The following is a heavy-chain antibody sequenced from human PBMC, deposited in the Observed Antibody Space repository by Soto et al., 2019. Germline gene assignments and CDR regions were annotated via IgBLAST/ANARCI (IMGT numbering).Heavy chain of an antibody. J-gene: IGHJ1*01. CDR2: IIPMLGTA. CDR1: GGTFSSYT. V-gene: IGHV1-69*08. D-gene: IGHD3-22*01. CDR3: ARDQYYDSSGNSPSQYFQL. Sequence: SVKVSCKAAGGTFSSYTISWVRRAPGQGLEWMGGIIPMLGTANYAQNFQGRVTITADRSTRTTYVELSSLRSEDTAVYYCARDQYYDSSGNSPSQYFQLWGQGTLVTVSS.